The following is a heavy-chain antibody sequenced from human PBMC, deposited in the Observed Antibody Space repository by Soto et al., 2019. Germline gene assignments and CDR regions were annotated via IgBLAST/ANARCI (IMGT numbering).Heavy chain of an antibody. CDR1: GGSFSGYY. CDR2: INHSEST. Sequence: QVQLQQWGAGLLKPSETLSLTCAVYGGSFSGYYWSWIRQPPGKGLEWIGEINHSESTNYNPSLKSRVTISVDTSKNQFSLKLSSVTAADTAVYYCARGGAVAGTDYYYGMDVWGQGTTVTVSS. D-gene: IGHD6-19*01. V-gene: IGHV4-34*01. CDR3: ARGGAVAGTDYYYGMDV. J-gene: IGHJ6*02.